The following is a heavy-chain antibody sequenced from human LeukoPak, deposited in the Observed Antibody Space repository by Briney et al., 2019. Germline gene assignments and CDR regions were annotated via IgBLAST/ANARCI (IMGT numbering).Heavy chain of an antibody. Sequence: SETLSLTCTVSGGSISSYYWSWIRQPAGKGLEWIGRIYTSGSTNYNPFLKSRVTMSVDTSKNQFSLKLSSVTAADTAVYYCARGPKRVPNNNWFDPWGQGTLVTVSS. CDR1: GGSISSYY. CDR3: ARGPKRVPNNNWFDP. CDR2: IYTSGST. D-gene: IGHD5/OR15-5a*01. V-gene: IGHV4-4*07. J-gene: IGHJ5*02.